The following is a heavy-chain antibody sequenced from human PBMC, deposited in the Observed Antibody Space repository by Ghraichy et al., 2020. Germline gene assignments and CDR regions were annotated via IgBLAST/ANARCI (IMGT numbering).Heavy chain of an antibody. J-gene: IGHJ4*02. CDR3: ARLGLDCVDHEYVHFDF. CDR2: INPNSGGT. Sequence: ASVKVSCKASGYTFNAYHIHWVRQAPGQGLEWMGRINPNSGGTKYAQKFQGRATMTRDTSTTTVYMEVSRVRFDDTAVYYCARLGLDCVDHEYVHFDFWGQGALVTV. V-gene: IGHV1-2*02. D-gene: IGHD2-21*02. CDR1: GYTFNAYH.